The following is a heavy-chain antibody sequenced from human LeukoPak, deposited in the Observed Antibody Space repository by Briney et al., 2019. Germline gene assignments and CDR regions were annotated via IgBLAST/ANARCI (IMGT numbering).Heavy chain of an antibody. CDR1: GFTFSSYA. CDR2: ISGSGGST. CDR3: AKESTPWGGGRFGAFDI. Sequence: GGSLRLSCAASGFTFSSYAMSWVRQAPGKGLEWVSAISGSGGSTYYADSVKGRFTISRDNSKNTLYLQMNSLRAEDTALYYCAKESTPWGGGRFGAFDIWGQGTMVTVSS. D-gene: IGHD3-16*01. V-gene: IGHV3-23*01. J-gene: IGHJ3*02.